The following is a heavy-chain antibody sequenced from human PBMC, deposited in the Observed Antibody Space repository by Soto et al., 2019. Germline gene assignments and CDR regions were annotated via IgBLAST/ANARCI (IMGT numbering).Heavy chain of an antibody. D-gene: IGHD6-19*01. J-gene: IGHJ6*02. CDR1: CGSISSSGYY. Sequence: SETLSLTCTFSCGSISSSGYYWGWVRQPPGRGLEWIGYICYGGSPYYNPSLKSRVTISVDTSKNQFSLNLSSVTAADTAVYYCAVPAASVAGASGTYYYYGMDVWGQGTTVTVSS. CDR2: ICYGGSP. V-gene: IGHV4-39*01. CDR3: AVPAASVAGASGTYYYYGMDV.